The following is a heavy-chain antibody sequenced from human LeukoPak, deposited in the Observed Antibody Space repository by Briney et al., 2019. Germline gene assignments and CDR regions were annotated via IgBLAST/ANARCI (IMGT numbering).Heavy chain of an antibody. CDR3: ARRGSSGWYQAFDL. J-gene: IGHJ4*02. CDR2: IYYTGST. CDR1: GGSISSSSYS. D-gene: IGHD6-19*01. V-gene: IGHV4-39*01. Sequence: PSETLSLTCSVSGGSISSSSYSWAWIRQPPKKGLEWIGDIYYTGSTYYNPSLKSRVTISVDTSKNQFSLKLTSMTAADTAMYYCARRGSSGWYQAFDLWGQGTLVTVSS.